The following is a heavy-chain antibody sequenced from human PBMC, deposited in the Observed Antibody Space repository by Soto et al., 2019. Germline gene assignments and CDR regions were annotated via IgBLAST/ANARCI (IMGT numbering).Heavy chain of an antibody. CDR2: ISGYSGDT. J-gene: IGHJ4*02. D-gene: IGHD1-1*01. CDR1: GYSFTNYG. CDR3: ARANTWVTGRVGTH. Sequence: QIHLEQSRIEMKEPGTSLKISCATSGYSFTNYGISWVRQAPGQGLEWMGWISGYSGDTKYAQSSHDRVVMTADKFTSTGYLEMRNLRSNDTAVYYCARANTWVTGRVGTHWGQGTKVTVSS. V-gene: IGHV1-18*01.